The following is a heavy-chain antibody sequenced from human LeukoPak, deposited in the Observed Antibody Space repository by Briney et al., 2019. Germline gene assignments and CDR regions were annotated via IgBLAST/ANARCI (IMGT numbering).Heavy chain of an antibody. CDR3: ARGAGYCGGDCYLMNWFDP. Sequence: VASVTVSCKASGGTFSSYAISWVRQAPGQGLEWMGGIIPIFGTANYAQKFQGRVTITTDESTSTAYMELSSLRSEDTAVYYCARGAGYCGGDCYLMNWFDPWGQGTLVTVSS. J-gene: IGHJ5*02. CDR1: GGTFSSYA. CDR2: IIPIFGTA. D-gene: IGHD2-21*02. V-gene: IGHV1-69*05.